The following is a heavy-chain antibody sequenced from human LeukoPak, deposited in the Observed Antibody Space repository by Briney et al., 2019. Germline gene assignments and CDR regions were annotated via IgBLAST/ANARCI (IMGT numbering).Heavy chain of an antibody. CDR3: ARVGGPSHYGGETYYMDV. J-gene: IGHJ6*03. D-gene: IGHD4-23*01. CDR1: GLTVSSNY. CDR2: VYSGGST. Sequence: PGGSLKLSCAASGLTVSSNYLNWVRQPPAKGLKVVSVVYSGGSTFYADSVRGRFTSSRDNSRNTVYLQMNSPRGEDTALYHCARVGGPSHYGGETYYMDVWGKGTTVTISS. V-gene: IGHV3-66*01.